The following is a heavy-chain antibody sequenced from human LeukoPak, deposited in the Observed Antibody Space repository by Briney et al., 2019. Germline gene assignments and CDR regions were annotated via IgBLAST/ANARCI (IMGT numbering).Heavy chain of an antibody. J-gene: IGHJ6*02. CDR1: GYTFTSYG. D-gene: IGHD3-9*01. V-gene: IGHV1-18*01. CDR3: ARGPYDILTGYYKFWDV. Sequence: ASVKVSCKASGYTFTSYGISWVRQAPGQGLEWMGWISAYNGNTNYAQKLQGRVTMTTDTSTSTAYMELRSLRSDDTAVYYCARGPYDILTGYYKFWDVWGQGTTVTDSS. CDR2: ISAYNGNT.